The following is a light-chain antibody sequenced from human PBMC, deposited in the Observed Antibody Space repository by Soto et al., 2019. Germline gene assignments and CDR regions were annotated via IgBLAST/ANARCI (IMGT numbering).Light chain of an antibody. Sequence: PSALSASVAGRVTVPSRTRRASNGRLARYQQKPGQGPKLLIYKASSLESGVPSRFSGSGSGTEFTLTIISLQPDDFLTDYCHHHYSYSPAFGQGTKVDIK. CDR1: RASNGR. J-gene: IGKJ1*01. CDR2: KAS. V-gene: IGKV1-5*03. CDR3: HHHYSYSPA.